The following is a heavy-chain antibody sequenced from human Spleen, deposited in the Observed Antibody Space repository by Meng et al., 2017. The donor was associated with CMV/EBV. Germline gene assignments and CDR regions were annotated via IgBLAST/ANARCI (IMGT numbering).Heavy chain of an antibody. J-gene: IGHJ6*02. CDR2: INPNSGGT. Sequence: ASVKVSCKASGYTFTGYYINWVRQAPGQGLEWLGWINPNSGGTNYVQKFQGRVTMTGDTSITTAYLELSSPRSDDTAVYYCARGGLYSRSRAIMDVWGQGTTVTVSS. D-gene: IGHD6-13*01. CDR3: ARGGLYSRSRAIMDV. CDR1: GYTFTGYY. V-gene: IGHV1-2*02.